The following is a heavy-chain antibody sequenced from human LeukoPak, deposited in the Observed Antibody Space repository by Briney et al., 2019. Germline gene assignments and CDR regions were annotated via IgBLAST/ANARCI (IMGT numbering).Heavy chain of an antibody. CDR1: GFTFSSFW. D-gene: IGHD3-10*01. CDR2: IDQDGSDK. CDR3: TRLKLLWFGESRRDV. J-gene: IGHJ6*04. Sequence: PGGSLRLSCAASGFTFSSFWMTWVRQAPGKGLEWVANIDQDGSDKYSVDSVKGRFTISRDNAKNSLYLQMNSLRAEDTAVYYCTRLKLLWFGESRRDVWGKGTTVTVSS. V-gene: IGHV3-7*01.